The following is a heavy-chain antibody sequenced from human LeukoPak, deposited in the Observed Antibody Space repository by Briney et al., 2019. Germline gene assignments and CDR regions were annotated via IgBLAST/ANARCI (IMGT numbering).Heavy chain of an antibody. J-gene: IGHJ4*02. V-gene: IGHV3-21*01. CDR1: GFTFSSYS. Sequence: PGGSLRLSCAASGFTFSSYSMNWVRQAPGKGLEWVSSISSSSSYIYYADSVKGRFTISRDNAKNSLYLQMNSLRAEDTAVYYCARDPPRGSYGGTFGYWGQGTLVTVSS. CDR2: ISSSSSYI. CDR3: ARDPPRGSYGGTFGY. D-gene: IGHD1-26*01.